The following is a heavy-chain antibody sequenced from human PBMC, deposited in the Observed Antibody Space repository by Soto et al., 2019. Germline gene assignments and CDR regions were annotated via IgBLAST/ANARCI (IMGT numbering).Heavy chain of an antibody. Sequence: EVQLVESGGGLVQPGGSLRLSCEASGFTFSSYEMIWVRQAPGKGLEWVSYIGSSGNTIYYADSVEGRFTISRDNAKNSLYLQMNSLRPEDTAVYFCAKDRGYGDFDYWGQGTLVTVSS. CDR1: GFTFSSYE. CDR2: IGSSGNTI. CDR3: AKDRGYGDFDY. V-gene: IGHV3-48*03. D-gene: IGHD5-12*01. J-gene: IGHJ4*02.